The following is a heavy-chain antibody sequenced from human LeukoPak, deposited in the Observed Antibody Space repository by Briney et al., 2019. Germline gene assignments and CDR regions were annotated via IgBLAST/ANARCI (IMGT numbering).Heavy chain of an antibody. CDR2: ISSSGSTI. Sequence: GGSLRLSCAASGFTFSSYEVNWVRQAPGKGLEWVSYISSSGSTIYYADSVKGRFTVSRDNAKNSLYLQMNSLRAEDTAVYYCAELGITMIGGVWGKGTTVTISS. V-gene: IGHV3-48*03. J-gene: IGHJ6*04. CDR1: GFTFSSYE. D-gene: IGHD3-10*02. CDR3: AELGITMIGGV.